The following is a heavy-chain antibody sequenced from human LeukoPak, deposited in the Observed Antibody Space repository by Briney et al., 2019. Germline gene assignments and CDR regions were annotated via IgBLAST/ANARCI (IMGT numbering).Heavy chain of an antibody. CDR1: GGAFSGYY. J-gene: IGHJ4*02. CDR3: ASEGYDILTGYSSPY. Sequence: KPSETPSLPCAVYGGAFSGYYWSWIRQPPGKGREWIGEINHSGSTNYNPSLKSRVTISVDTSKNQFSLKLSSVTAADTAVYYCASEGYDILTGYSSPYWGQGTLVTVSS. D-gene: IGHD3-9*01. CDR2: INHSGST. V-gene: IGHV4-34*01.